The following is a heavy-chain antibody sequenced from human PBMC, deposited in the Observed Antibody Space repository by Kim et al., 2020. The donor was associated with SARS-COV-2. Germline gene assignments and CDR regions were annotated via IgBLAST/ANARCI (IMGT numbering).Heavy chain of an antibody. V-gene: IGHV4-30-2*05. Sequence: TYYNPSLKSRVTISVDTYKNQFSLKLSSVTAADTAVYYCARGLQVPLGYWGQGTLVTVSS. CDR3: ARGLQVPLGY. CDR2: T. J-gene: IGHJ4*02.